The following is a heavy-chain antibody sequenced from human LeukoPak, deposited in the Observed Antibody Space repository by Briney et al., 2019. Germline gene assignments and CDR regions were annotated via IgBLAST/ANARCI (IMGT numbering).Heavy chain of an antibody. J-gene: IGHJ4*02. V-gene: IGHV4-34*01. D-gene: IGHD5-12*01. Sequence: PSETLSLTCGVSGGAFSGYYWSWIRQAPGRGREGFAELIHSEISNYNPSHRSRVTISGDTSKNQVSLKLNSLTAADTAVYYCARGNIVATILGGLHGKTAFDFWGQGILVTVSS. CDR1: GGAFSGYY. CDR3: ARGNIVATILGGLHGKTAFDF. CDR2: LIHSEIS.